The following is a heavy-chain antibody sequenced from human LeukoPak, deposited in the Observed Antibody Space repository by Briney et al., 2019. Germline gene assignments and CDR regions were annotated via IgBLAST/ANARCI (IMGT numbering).Heavy chain of an antibody. J-gene: IGHJ6*02. Sequence: ASVKVSFKTSGGTFIISAITWVRQAPGQGLEWMGRIIPVLNITSYAQKFQGRVTITADTSTSTVYMELSSLRSEETAVYYCARDQGLTAPPPYGLDVWGQGTTVTVSS. D-gene: IGHD4/OR15-4a*01. V-gene: IGHV1-69*04. CDR1: GGTFIISA. CDR3: ARDQGLTAPPPYGLDV. CDR2: IIPVLNIT.